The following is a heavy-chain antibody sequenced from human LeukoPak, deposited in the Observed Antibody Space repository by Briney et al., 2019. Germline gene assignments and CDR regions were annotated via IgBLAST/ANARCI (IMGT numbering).Heavy chain of an antibody. CDR3: AVSFDY. J-gene: IGHJ4*02. D-gene: IGHD5/OR15-5a*01. V-gene: IGHV3-48*01. Sequence: GGSLRLSCAASGVTFSGYSTNWVRKAPGKVLEWVSYISSSSTTTNYADSVKGRFTISRDNAKNSLYLQMNRLRAEDTAVYYCAVSFDYWGQGTLVTVSS. CDR1: GVTFSGYS. CDR2: ISSSSTTT.